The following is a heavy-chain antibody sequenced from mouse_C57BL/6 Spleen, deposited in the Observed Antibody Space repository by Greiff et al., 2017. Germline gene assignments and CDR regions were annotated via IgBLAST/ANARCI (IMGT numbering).Heavy chain of an antibody. V-gene: IGHV1-55*01. J-gene: IGHJ3*01. CDR3: ARKNDGSFAY. CDR2: IYPGSGST. D-gene: IGHD2-3*01. Sequence: QVQLQQPGAELVKPGASVKMSCKASGYTFTSYWITWVKQRPGQGLAWIGDIYPGSGSTNYNEKFKSKATLTVDTSSSPAYMQRSSLTSEDSAVYYCARKNDGSFAYWGQGTLVTVSA. CDR1: GYTFTSYW.